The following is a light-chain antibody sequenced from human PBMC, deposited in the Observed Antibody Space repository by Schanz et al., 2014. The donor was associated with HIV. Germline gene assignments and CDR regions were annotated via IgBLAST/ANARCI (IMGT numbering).Light chain of an antibody. Sequence: QSVLTQSPSASASLGASVKLTCTLSSGHSSYAIAWHQQQPEKGPRYLMNLNSDGSHRKGDGIPDRFSGSSSGAERYLTISSLQSEDEADYYCQTWGTGIVVFGGGTKLTVL. V-gene: IGLV4-69*01. J-gene: IGLJ2*01. CDR1: SGHSSYA. CDR3: QTWGTGIVV. CDR2: LNSDGSH.